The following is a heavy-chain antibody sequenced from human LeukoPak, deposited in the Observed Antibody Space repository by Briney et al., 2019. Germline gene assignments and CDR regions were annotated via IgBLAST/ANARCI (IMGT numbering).Heavy chain of an antibody. D-gene: IGHD4-23*01. V-gene: IGHV1-69*04. CDR3: ARDVGKILGGNPRVDWFDP. J-gene: IGHJ5*02. CDR1: GGTFSSYA. CDR2: IIPILGIA. Sequence: SVKVSCKASGGTFSSYAISWVRQAPGQGLEWMGRIIPILGIANYAQKFQGRVTITADKSTSTAYMELSSLRSEDTAVYYCARDVGKILGGNPRVDWFDPWGQGTLVTVSS.